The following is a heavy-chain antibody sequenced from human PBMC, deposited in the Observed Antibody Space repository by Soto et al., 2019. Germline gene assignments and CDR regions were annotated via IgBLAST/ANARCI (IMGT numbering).Heavy chain of an antibody. V-gene: IGHV4-31*03. CDR2: IYYSGST. CDR1: GGSISSGGYY. D-gene: IGHD5-12*01. J-gene: IGHJ4*02. CDR3: ARDDSGYGGLDY. Sequence: SETLSLTCTASGGSISSGGYYWSWIRQHPGKGLEWIGYIYYSGSTYYNPSLKSRVTISVDTSKNQFSLKLSSVTAADTAVYYCARDDSGYGGLDYWGQGTLVTVSS.